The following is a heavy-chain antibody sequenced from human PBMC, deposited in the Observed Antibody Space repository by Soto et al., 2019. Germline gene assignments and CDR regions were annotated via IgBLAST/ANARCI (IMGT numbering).Heavy chain of an antibody. CDR1: GVTCGSYA. D-gene: IGHD3-3*01. CDR3: ARGRFLEWLYWFDP. CDR2: IIPIFGTA. Sequence: GASVKVCGKASGVTCGSYAISWVRQSPGQGLEWMGGIIPIFGTANYAQKFQGRVTITADESTSTAYMELSSLRSEDTALYYCARGRFLEWLYWFDPWGQGTLVTVSS. J-gene: IGHJ5*02. V-gene: IGHV1-69*13.